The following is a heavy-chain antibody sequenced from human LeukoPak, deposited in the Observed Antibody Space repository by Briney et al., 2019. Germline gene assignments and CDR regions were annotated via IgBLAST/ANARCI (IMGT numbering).Heavy chain of an antibody. J-gene: IGHJ4*02. CDR1: GGSISSYY. CDR2: IYYSGST. V-gene: IGHV4-59*01. D-gene: IGHD2-2*02. Sequence: SETLSLTCTVPGGSISSYYWSWIRQPPGKGLEWIGYIYYSGSTNYNPSLKSRVTISVDTSKNQFSLKLSSVTAANTAVYYCARDHYCSSTSCYMTDTAMAQRPDYWGRGTLVTVSS. CDR3: ARDHYCSSTSCYMTDTAMAQRPDY.